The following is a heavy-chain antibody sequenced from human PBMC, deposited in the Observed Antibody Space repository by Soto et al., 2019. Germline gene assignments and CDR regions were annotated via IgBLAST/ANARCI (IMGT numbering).Heavy chain of an antibody. V-gene: IGHV4-31*03. CDR3: ARGKIWFDP. CDR2: IYYSGST. CDR1: GGSISSGGYH. Sequence: QVQLQESGPGLVKPSQTLSLTCTVSGGSISSGGYHWSWIRQHPGKGLEWIGYIYYSGSTYYNPSHKSRVTLSVDTSKNQFSLKLSSVTAADTAVYYCARGKIWFDPWGQGTLVTVAS. J-gene: IGHJ5*02.